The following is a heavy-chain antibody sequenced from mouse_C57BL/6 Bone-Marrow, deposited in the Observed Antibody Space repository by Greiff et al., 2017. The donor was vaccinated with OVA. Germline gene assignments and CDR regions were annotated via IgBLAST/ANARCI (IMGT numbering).Heavy chain of an antibody. CDR2: SRNKANDYTT. D-gene: IGHD2-3*01. J-gene: IGHJ4*01. CDR1: GFTFSDFY. Sequence: EVKLVESGGGLVQSGRSLRLSCATSGFTFSDFYMEWVRQAPGKGLEWIAASRNKANDYTTEYSASVKGRFIVSRDTSQSILYLQMNALRAEDTAIYYCARDADGYAMDYWGQGTSVTVSS. CDR3: ARDADGYAMDY. V-gene: IGHV7-1*01.